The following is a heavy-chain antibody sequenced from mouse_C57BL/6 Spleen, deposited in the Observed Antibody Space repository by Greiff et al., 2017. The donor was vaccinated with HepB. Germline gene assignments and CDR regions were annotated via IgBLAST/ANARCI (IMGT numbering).Heavy chain of an antibody. CDR1: GYTFTSYW. CDR2: IHPNSGST. Sequence: QVQLQQPGAELVKPGASVKLSCKASGYTFTSYWMHWVKQRPGQGLEWIGMIHPNSGSTNYNEKFKSKATLTVDKSSSTAYMQLSSLTSEDSAVYYCARGNRISFYWYFDVWGTGTTVTVSS. J-gene: IGHJ1*03. D-gene: IGHD2-14*01. V-gene: IGHV1-64*01. CDR3: ARGNRISFYWYFDV.